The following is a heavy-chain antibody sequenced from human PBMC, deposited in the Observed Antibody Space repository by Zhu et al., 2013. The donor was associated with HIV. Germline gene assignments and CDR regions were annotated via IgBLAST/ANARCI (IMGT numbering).Heavy chain of an antibody. Sequence: LQSGAEVKKPGASVKVSCKASGYTFSTYGISWVRQAPGQGLEWVGWIKGDNGDTNYAQKFQGRVTMTTDASTYTAYMELRSLRSDDTAVYYCVRYGYWSGYYSSRGLIVGMDIWGQGTTVSVS. CDR2: IKGDNGDT. V-gene: IGHV1-18*01. CDR3: VRYGYWSGYYSSRGLIVGMDI. D-gene: IGHD3-3*01. J-gene: IGHJ6*02. CDR1: GYTFSTYG.